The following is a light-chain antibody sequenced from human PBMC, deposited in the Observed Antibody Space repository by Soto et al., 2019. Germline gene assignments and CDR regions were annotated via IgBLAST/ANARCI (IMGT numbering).Light chain of an antibody. V-gene: IGKV3-20*01. CDR1: QSISSNY. J-gene: IGKJ1*01. CDR2: GAS. CDR3: QQYGNSPMT. Sequence: EIVLTQSPGTLSLSPGERATLSCRASQSISSNYLGWYQQKPGQAPRLLIYGASSRATGIPDRFSGSGSGTDFTLTISRLEPEDFAVYYCQQYGNSPMTFGQGTKVEIK.